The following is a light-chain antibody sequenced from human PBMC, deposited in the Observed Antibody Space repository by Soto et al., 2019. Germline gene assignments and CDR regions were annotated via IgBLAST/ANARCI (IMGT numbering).Light chain of an antibody. CDR2: AAS. J-gene: IGKJ1*01. V-gene: IGKV1-39*01. Sequence: DIQLTQSPSSLSASVGDRVTITCRANQSVSGYLNWYQHKPGQAPQLLIYAASSLQSGVPSRFSGSGFGTEFTFTISSLQPEDFATFYCQQSFRYRTFSQGTKVDIK. CDR1: QSVSGY. CDR3: QQSFRYRT.